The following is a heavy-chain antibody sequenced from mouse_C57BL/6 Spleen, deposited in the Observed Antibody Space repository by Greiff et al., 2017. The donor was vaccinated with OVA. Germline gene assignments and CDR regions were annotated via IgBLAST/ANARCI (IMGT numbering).Heavy chain of an antibody. Sequence: QVQLQQPGAELVMPGASVKLSCKASGYTFTSYWMHWVKQRPGQGLEWIGELDPSASYTNYHQKFKGKSTLTVDKSSSTAYMQLSSLTSEDSAVYYCARALFTTGGIYWGQGTLVTVSA. J-gene: IGHJ3*01. CDR1: GYTFTSYW. D-gene: IGHD1-1*01. CDR3: ARALFTTGGIY. V-gene: IGHV1-69*01. CDR2: LDPSASYT.